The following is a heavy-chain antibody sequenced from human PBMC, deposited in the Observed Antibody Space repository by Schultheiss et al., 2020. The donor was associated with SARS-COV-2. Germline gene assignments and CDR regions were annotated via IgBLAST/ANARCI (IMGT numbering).Heavy chain of an antibody. Sequence: GGSLRLSCAASGFTFSSYEMNWVRQAPGKGLEWVSYISSSGSTIYYADFVKGLFTISRDNCKNSLYLQMNSLRAEDTAVYYCARGGKFFYGDYVGGMDVWGQGTTVTVSS. CDR3: ARGGKFFYGDYVGGMDV. CDR2: ISSSGSTI. D-gene: IGHD4-17*01. CDR1: GFTFSSYE. V-gene: IGHV3-48*03. J-gene: IGHJ6*02.